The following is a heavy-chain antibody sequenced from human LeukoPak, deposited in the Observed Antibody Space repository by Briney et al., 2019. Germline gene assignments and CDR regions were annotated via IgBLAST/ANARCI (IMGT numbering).Heavy chain of an antibody. CDR2: INHSGST. V-gene: IGHV4-34*01. CDR3: ARAVRSTVHRGWFDP. J-gene: IGHJ5*02. D-gene: IGHD4-17*01. Sequence: SETLSLTCAVYGGSFSGYYWSWIRQPPGKGLEWIGEINHSGSTNYNPSLKSRVTISVDTSKNQFSLKLSSVTAADTAVYYCARAVRSTVHRGWFDPWGQGTLVTVSS. CDR1: GGSFSGYY.